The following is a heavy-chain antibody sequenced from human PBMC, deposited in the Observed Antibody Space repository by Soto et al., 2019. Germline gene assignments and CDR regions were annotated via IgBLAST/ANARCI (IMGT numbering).Heavy chain of an antibody. CDR3: ARDRYYDSSGPPGGMDV. J-gene: IGHJ6*02. CDR2: IIPIFGTA. D-gene: IGHD3-22*01. V-gene: IGHV1-69*13. Sequence: GASVKVSCKASGGTFSSYAISWVRQAPGQGLEWMGGIIPIFGTANYAQKFQGRVTTTADESMSTAYMELSSLRSEDTAVYYCARDRYYDSSGPPGGMDVWGQGTTVTVSS. CDR1: GGTFSSYA.